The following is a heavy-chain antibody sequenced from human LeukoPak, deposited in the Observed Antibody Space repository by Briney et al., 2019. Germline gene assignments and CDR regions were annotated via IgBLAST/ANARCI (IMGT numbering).Heavy chain of an antibody. CDR1: GGSISSYY. CDR2: LYTSGST. D-gene: IGHD2/OR15-2a*01. V-gene: IGHV4-4*07. J-gene: IGHJ6*03. CDR3: ARDGYSTSYYYYYMDV. Sequence: SATLSLTCTVSGGSISSYYWSWIRLPAGKGLEWFGRLYTSGSTNNNPSLKSRVTISVDKSKNQFSLKLTSVTAADTAVYYCARDGYSTSYYYYYMDVWGKGTTVTVSS.